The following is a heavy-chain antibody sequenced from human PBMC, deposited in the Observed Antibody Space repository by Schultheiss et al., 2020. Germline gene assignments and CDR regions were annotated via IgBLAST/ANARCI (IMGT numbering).Heavy chain of an antibody. J-gene: IGHJ6*02. CDR1: GFTFSSYS. D-gene: IGHD1-20*01. Sequence: GWSLRLSCAASGFTFSSYSMNWVRQAPGKGLEWVSSISSSSSYIYYADSVKGRFTISRDNAKNSLYLQMNSLRAEDTGVYYCAKSDNWNGYYYCGMDVWGQGTTVTVSS. V-gene: IGHV3-21*04. CDR3: AKSDNWNGYYYCGMDV. CDR2: ISSSSSYI.